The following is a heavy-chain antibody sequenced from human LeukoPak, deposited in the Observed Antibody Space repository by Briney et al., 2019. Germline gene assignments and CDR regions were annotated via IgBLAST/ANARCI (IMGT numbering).Heavy chain of an antibody. D-gene: IGHD3-9*01. CDR2: IDLDSSHI. V-gene: IGHV3-21*01. Sequence: TGGSLRLSCAASGFTFSTSAMNWVRQAPGKGLEWVSSIDLDSSHIYYAASVRGRFTISRDNARNSVYLQMNSLRVEDTALYYCARDPLRYLRVGHYDYWGQGTLVAVSS. J-gene: IGHJ4*02. CDR3: ARDPLRYLRVGHYDY. CDR1: GFTFSTSA.